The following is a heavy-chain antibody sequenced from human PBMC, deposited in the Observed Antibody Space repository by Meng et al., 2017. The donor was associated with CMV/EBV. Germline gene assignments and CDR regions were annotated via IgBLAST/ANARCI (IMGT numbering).Heavy chain of an antibody. CDR2: VTDSGGST. CDR3: ARGAGPSDYGRS. CDR1: GFTFSSYA. Sequence: ETLSLTCAASGFTFSSYAMNWVRQAPGKGLEWVSAVTDSGGSTYYADSVKGRFTISRDNSKNTLYLQMNSLRAEDSAVYYCARGAGPSDYGRSWGQGMLVTVSS. J-gene: IGHJ5*02. V-gene: IGHV3-23*01. D-gene: IGHD4-17*01.